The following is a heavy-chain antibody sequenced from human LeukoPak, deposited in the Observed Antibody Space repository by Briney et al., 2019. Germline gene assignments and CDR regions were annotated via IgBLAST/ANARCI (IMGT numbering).Heavy chain of an antibody. CDR2: IYYSGST. V-gene: IGHV4-59*01. D-gene: IGHD6-13*01. CDR1: GGSISSYY. CDR3: AREESSSWSRAFDI. Sequence: PSETLSLTCTVSGGSISSYYWSWIRQPPEKGLEWIGYIYYSGSTNYNPSLKSRVTISVDTSKNQFSLKLSSVTAADTAVYYCAREESSSWSRAFDIWGQGTMVTVSS. J-gene: IGHJ3*02.